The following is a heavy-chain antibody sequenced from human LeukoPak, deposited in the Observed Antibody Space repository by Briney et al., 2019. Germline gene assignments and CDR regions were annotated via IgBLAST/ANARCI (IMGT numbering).Heavy chain of an antibody. D-gene: IGHD3-16*01. V-gene: IGHV4-34*01. J-gene: IGHJ4*02. CDR3: ARRCVGATVGAFGY. CDR2: INHSGST. Sequence: PSETLSLTCAAYGGSFSGYYWSWIRQPPGKGLEWIGEINHSGSTNYNPCLKGRVIISVDTSKNQFSLKMSSVTAADTAVYYCARRCVGATVGAFGYWGQGTLVTVSS. CDR1: GGSFSGYY.